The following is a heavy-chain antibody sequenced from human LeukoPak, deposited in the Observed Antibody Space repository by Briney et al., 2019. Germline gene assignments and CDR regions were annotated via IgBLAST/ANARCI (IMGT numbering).Heavy chain of an antibody. Sequence: TETLSLTCAVYGGSFSGYYWSWIRQPPGKGLEWIGEINHSGSTNYNPSLKSRVTISVDTSKNQFSLKLSSVTAADTAVYYCATNDGGSSCLCYYYYYYMDVWGKGTTVTVSS. CDR3: ATNDGGSSCLCYYYYYYMDV. CDR2: INHSGST. D-gene: IGHD6-13*01. CDR1: GGSFSGYY. V-gene: IGHV4-34*01. J-gene: IGHJ6*03.